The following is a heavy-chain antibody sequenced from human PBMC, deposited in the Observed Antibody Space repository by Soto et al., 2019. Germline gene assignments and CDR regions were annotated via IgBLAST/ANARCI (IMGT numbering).Heavy chain of an antibody. D-gene: IGHD6-13*01. V-gene: IGHV3-21*01. CDR2: ISSNSAYI. CDR3: TRDASRDSSARGWFDP. J-gene: IGHJ5*02. CDR1: GFPFRSFT. Sequence: PVGSLRLSCAASGFPFRSFTMNSVRQAPGKGLEWVSTISSNSAYIYYTDALRGRFTISRDNAKNSLHLQMNSLRAEDTAVYYCTRDASRDSSARGWFDPWGPGTLVTVSS.